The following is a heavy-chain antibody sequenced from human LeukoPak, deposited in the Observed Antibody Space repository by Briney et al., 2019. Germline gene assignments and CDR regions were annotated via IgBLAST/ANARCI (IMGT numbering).Heavy chain of an antibody. CDR1: GGFISSGTYH. Sequence: PSETLSLICTVSGGFISSGTYHWGWIRQPPGKGLEWIGYIYYSGSTNYNPSLKSRVTISVDTSKNQFSLKLSSVTAADTAVYYCARGRERSAARPHRFYGMDVWGQGTTVTVSS. J-gene: IGHJ6*02. CDR2: IYYSGST. V-gene: IGHV4-61*01. CDR3: ARGRERSAARPHRFYGMDV. D-gene: IGHD6-6*01.